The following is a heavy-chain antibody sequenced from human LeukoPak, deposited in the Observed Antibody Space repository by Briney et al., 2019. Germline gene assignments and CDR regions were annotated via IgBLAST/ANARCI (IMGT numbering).Heavy chain of an antibody. CDR2: IKQDGSEK. CDR1: GFTFSSYW. D-gene: IGHD2-2*01. V-gene: IGHV3-7*01. J-gene: IGHJ4*02. Sequence: GGSLRLSCAASGFTFSSYWMSWVRQAPGKGPEWVANIKQDGSEKYYVDSVKGRFTISRDNAKNSLYLQMNSLRAEDTAVYYCARCWGRSSTSCHRLFDYWGQGTLVTVSS. CDR3: ARCWGRSSTSCHRLFDY.